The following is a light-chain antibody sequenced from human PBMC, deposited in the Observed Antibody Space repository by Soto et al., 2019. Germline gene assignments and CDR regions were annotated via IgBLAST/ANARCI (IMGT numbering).Light chain of an antibody. CDR2: EVS. V-gene: IGLV2-8*01. CDR1: SSDVGDYNY. Sequence: QCALTQPPSASGSPGQSVTISCTGTSSDVGDYNYVSWYQQHPGKAPKLMIYEVSKRPSGVPDRFSGSKSGNTASLTVSGLQAEDEADYYCSSYAGSNIFVFGTGTKVTVL. J-gene: IGLJ1*01. CDR3: SSYAGSNIFV.